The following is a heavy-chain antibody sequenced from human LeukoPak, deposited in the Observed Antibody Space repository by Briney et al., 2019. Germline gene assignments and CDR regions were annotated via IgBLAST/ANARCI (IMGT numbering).Heavy chain of an antibody. Sequence: SETLSLTCTVSGGSISSSSYYWGWIRQPPGKGLEWIGSIYFSGSTYYNPSLKSRVTISVDTSKNQFSLKLSSVTAADTAVYYCARVGSQFYYDSSGFSFDYWGQGTLVTVSS. D-gene: IGHD3-22*01. CDR1: GGSISSSSYY. CDR3: ARVGSQFYYDSSGFSFDY. V-gene: IGHV4-39*01. CDR2: IYFSGST. J-gene: IGHJ4*02.